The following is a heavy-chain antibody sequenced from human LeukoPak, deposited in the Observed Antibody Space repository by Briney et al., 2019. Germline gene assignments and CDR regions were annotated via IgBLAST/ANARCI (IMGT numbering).Heavy chain of an antibody. J-gene: IGHJ4*02. Sequence: GGSLRLSCAASGFTFSIYSMSWVRQAPGKGLEWISYITSTSSTKYYAGSVKGRFTISRDNAKNSLSLQMNSLRVEDTAIYYCARPRLHASHFDYWGQGTLVTVSS. CDR3: ARPRLHASHFDY. CDR2: ITSTSSTK. V-gene: IGHV3-48*01. CDR1: GFTFSIYS.